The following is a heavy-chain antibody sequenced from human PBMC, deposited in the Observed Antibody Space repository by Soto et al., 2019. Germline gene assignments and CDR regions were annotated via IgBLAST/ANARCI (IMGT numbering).Heavy chain of an antibody. CDR2: ITYDGSST. CDR3: AKDQMGRGWRTSDS. D-gene: IGHD3-10*01. CDR1: GLTFSGYG. Sequence: GGSLRLSCVVTGLTFSGYGMHWVRQAPGKGLEWVADITYDGSSTYYADAVKGRFTVSRDNSKNILYLQMTSLRGDDTAMYYCAKDQMGRGWRTSDSCGQGTLVTGS. V-gene: IGHV3-30*18. J-gene: IGHJ4*02.